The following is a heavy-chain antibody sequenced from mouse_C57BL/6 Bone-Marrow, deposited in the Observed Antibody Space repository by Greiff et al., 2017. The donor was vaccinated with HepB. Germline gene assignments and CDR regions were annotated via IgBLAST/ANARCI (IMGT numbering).Heavy chain of an antibody. V-gene: IGHV5-16*01. CDR1: GFTFSDYY. D-gene: IGHD2-3*01. CDR3: AREGLLRYFDD. Sequence: EVKVEESEGGLVQPGSSMKLSCTASGFTFSDYYMAWVRQVPEKGLEWVANINYDGSSTYYLDSLKSRFIISRDTAKNILYLQMSSLKSEDTATYYCAREGLLRYFDDWGQGTTLTVAS. CDR2: INYDGSST. J-gene: IGHJ2*01.